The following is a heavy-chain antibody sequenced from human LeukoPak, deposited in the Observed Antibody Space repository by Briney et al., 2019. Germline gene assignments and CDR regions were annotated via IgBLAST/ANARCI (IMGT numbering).Heavy chain of an antibody. CDR2: FYHSGIN. V-gene: IGHV4-30-2*01. J-gene: IGHJ4*02. D-gene: IGHD1-1*01. CDR1: GGSLTSGGYY. CDR3: ARAPNWNLVYFDY. Sequence: SETLSLTCTVSGGSLTSGGYYWHWIRQPPGKGLEWLGYFYHSGINYYNPSLRSRVTISVDTSKNQFSLRLSSVTAADTAMYFWARAPNWNLVYFDYWGQGLLVTVSS.